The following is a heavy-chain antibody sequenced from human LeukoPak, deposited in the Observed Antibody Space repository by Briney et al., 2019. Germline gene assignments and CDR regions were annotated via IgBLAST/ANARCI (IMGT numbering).Heavy chain of an antibody. CDR1: GFTFSSYG. Sequence: GGSLRLSCAASGFTFSSYGMHWVRQAPGKGLEWVAVIWYDGSNKYYADSVKGRFTISRDNSKNTLYLQMNSLRAEDTAVYYCARDGDYYGSGSYYMGWFDPWGQGTLVTVSS. V-gene: IGHV3-33*01. CDR3: ARDGDYYGSGSYYMGWFDP. J-gene: IGHJ5*02. CDR2: IWYDGSNK. D-gene: IGHD3-10*01.